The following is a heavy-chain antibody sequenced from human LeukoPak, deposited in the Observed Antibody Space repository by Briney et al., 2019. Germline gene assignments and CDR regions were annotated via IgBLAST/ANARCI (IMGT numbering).Heavy chain of an antibody. D-gene: IGHD5-18*01. V-gene: IGHV3-11*01. CDR2: ISSSGSTI. CDR1: GFTFSDYY. CDR3: ARNSYGYGATPDAFDI. Sequence: GGSLRLSCAASGFTFSDYYMSWIRQAPGKGLEWVSYISSSGSTIYYADSVKGRFTISRDNAKNSLYLQMNSLRAEDTAVYYCARNSYGYGATPDAFDIWGQGTMVTVSS. J-gene: IGHJ3*02.